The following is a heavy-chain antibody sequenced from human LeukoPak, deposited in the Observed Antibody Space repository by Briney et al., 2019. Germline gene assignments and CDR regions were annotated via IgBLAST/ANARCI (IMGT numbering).Heavy chain of an antibody. Sequence: SETLSLTCTVSGGSISSYYWSWIRQPAGKGLEWIGRIYTSGSTNYNPSLKSRVTMSVDTSKNQFSLKLSSVTAADTAVYYCARAGAYCNSTSCYYMDVWGKGTTVTVSS. CDR1: GGSISSYY. D-gene: IGHD2-2*01. CDR3: ARAGAYCNSTSCYYMDV. V-gene: IGHV4-4*07. J-gene: IGHJ6*03. CDR2: IYTSGST.